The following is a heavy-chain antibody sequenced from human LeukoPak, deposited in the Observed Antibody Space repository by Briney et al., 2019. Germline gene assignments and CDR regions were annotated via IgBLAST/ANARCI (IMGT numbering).Heavy chain of an antibody. J-gene: IGHJ4*02. V-gene: IGHV3-30*18. D-gene: IGHD1-26*01. CDR2: ISYDGSNK. CDR3: AKDKGGARPPFDY. CDR1: GFSVSDNY. Sequence: HGGSLRLSSAASGFSVSDNYMSWVRQAPGKGLEWVAVISYDGSNKYYADSVKGRFTISRDNSKNTLYLQMNSLRAEDTAVYYCAKDKGGARPPFDYWGQGTLVTVSS.